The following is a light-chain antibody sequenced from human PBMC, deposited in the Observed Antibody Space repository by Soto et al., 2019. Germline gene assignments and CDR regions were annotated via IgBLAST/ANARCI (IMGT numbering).Light chain of an antibody. J-gene: IGKJ5*01. CDR1: QSISSC. CDR2: GAS. Sequence: DIQMTQSPSSLSASVGDRVTITCRASQSISSCFNWHQHKPGKAPKVLIYGASSLQTGVPSRFSGSGSGTDFTLTISSLQPEDFATYYCQQCYSTPITFGQGTRLDIK. CDR3: QQCYSTPIT. V-gene: IGKV1-39*01.